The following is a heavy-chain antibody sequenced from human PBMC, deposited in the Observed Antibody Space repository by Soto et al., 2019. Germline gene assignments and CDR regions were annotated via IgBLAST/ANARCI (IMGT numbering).Heavy chain of an antibody. CDR3: AKWTCSGGSCYFDY. V-gene: IGHV3-23*01. Sequence: PSETLSLTCAVSGGSISSSNWWSWVRQAPGKGLEWVSIISGSGGSTYYADSVKGRFTVSRDNSKNTLYVQMNSLRAEDTAVYYCAKWTCSGGSCYFDYWGQGTLVTVSS. J-gene: IGHJ4*02. CDR2: ISGSGGST. D-gene: IGHD2-15*01. CDR1: GGSISSSN.